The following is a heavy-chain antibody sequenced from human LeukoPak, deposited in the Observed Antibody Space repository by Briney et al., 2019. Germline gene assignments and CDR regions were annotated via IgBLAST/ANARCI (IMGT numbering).Heavy chain of an antibody. J-gene: IGHJ4*02. CDR2: IYYSGST. CDR3: ARESLYGDYSYFDY. Sequence: SETRSLTCTVSGGSISSYYWSWIRQPPGKGLEWIGYIYYSGSTNYNPSLKSRVTISVDTSKNQFSLKLSSVTAADTAVYYCARESLYGDYSYFDYWGQGTLVTVSS. D-gene: IGHD4-17*01. CDR1: GGSISSYY. V-gene: IGHV4-59*01.